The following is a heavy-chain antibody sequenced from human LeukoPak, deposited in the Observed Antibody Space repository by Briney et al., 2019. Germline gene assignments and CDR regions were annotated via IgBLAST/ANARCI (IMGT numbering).Heavy chain of an antibody. V-gene: IGHV3-7*03. CDR2: IKPDGSEK. Sequence: GGSLRLSCAASGFTFSTYWMNWVRQAPWKGLEWVANIKPDGSEKYFVYSVKGRFTISRDNAKNSLYLQMNSLRAEDTAVYYCLRSGGYWGQGTPVTVSS. CDR1: GFTFSTYW. J-gene: IGHJ4*02. D-gene: IGHD1-26*01. CDR3: LRSGGY.